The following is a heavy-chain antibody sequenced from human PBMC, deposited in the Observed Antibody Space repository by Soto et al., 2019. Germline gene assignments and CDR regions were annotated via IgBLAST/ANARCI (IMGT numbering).Heavy chain of an antibody. CDR1: VGSLSRINFY. CDR2: LDXTGSI. J-gene: IGHJ5*02. CDR3: ARRQKCRGSWYWVDT. D-gene: IGHD6-13*01. Sequence: PETLSLIIDVSVGSLSRINFYWGWIRQPPGKGVEWIATLDXTGSIYYNRSLKSRLTVSVHTSKNQFSLKLSAVTAADTAVYYCARRQKCRGSWYWVDTWGKVTLVTAPQ. V-gene: IGHV4-39*01.